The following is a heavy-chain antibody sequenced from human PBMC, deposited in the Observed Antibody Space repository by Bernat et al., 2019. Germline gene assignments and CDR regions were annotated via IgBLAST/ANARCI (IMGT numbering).Heavy chain of an antibody. D-gene: IGHD5-12*01. CDR1: GFTFSNAW. V-gene: IGHV3-15*01. CDR3: TADVRQWIVKVDY. J-gene: IGHJ4*02. CDR2: IKSKTDGGAT. Sequence: EVQLVESGGGLVKPGGSLRLSCAASGFTFSNAWMSWVRQAPGKGLEWVGRIKSKTDGGATDYAAPVKGRFTISRDDSKNTLYMQMNSMKTEDTAVYYCTADVRQWIVKVDYLGQGTLVTVSS.